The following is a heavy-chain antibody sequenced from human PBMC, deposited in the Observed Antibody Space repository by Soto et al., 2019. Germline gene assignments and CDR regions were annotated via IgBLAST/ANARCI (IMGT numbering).Heavy chain of an antibody. CDR3: TTGSVEGV. CDR1: GFSISNAW. CDR2: IKRKIEGETT. Sequence: EVQLVESGGGLVKPGGSLRLSCSASGFSISNAWMNWFRQAPGKGLEWVGRIKRKIEGETTNYAAPVNGRFTVSRDDSKNMLYLQMNSLQADDTALYYCTTGSVEGVWGQGTTVTVSS. D-gene: IGHD2-15*01. V-gene: IGHV3-15*07. J-gene: IGHJ6*02.